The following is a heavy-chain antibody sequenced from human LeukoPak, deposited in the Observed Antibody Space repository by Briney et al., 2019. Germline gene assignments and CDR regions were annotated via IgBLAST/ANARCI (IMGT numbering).Heavy chain of an antibody. J-gene: IGHJ4*02. CDR1: GYSFTSYW. V-gene: IGHV5-51*01. CDR3: ARPHSDCSSTSCYVY. Sequence: GESLKISCKGSGYSFTSYWIGWVRQMPGKGLEWMGIIYPGDSDTRYSPSFQGQVTISADKSISTAYLQWSSLKASDTAMYYCARPHSDCSSTSCYVYWGQGTLVTVSS. D-gene: IGHD2-2*01. CDR2: IYPGDSDT.